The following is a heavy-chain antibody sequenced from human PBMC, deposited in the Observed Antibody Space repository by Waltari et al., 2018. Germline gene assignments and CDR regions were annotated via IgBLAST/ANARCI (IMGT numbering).Heavy chain of an antibody. Sequence: EVQLLESGGGLVQPGGSLRLSCTASGLSFSTYGMTWVRQAPGKGLEWVSSISPNSISTYYADSVKGRFTSSRDNSKSTVILQRSSLRVEDTAIYYCAKGQGGRRWYFDYWGQGSQVTVSS. V-gene: IGHV3-23*01. CDR2: ISPNSIST. CDR1: GLSFSTYG. CDR3: AKGQGGRRWYFDY. D-gene: IGHD3-16*01. J-gene: IGHJ4*02.